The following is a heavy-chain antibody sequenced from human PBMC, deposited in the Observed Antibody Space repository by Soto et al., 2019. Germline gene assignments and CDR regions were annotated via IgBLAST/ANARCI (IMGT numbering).Heavy chain of an antibody. CDR1: GGTFSSYA. V-gene: IGHV1-69*06. CDR2: IIPIFGTA. Sequence: GASVKVSCKASGGTFSSYAISWVRQAPGQGLEWMGGIIPIFGTANYAQKFQGRVTITADKSTSTAYMELSNLRSEDTAVYYCARGTMAAYYYYGMDVWGQGTTVTVSS. J-gene: IGHJ6*02. D-gene: IGHD3-10*01. CDR3: ARGTMAAYYYYGMDV.